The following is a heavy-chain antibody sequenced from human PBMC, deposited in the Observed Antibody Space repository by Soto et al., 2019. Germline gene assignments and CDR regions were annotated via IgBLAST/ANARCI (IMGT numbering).Heavy chain of an antibody. J-gene: IGHJ4*02. CDR3: ARDRVGLDY. CDR2: ISTTRTTI. Sequence: EVQLVESGGGLVQPGGSRKLSCEASGFTFSNYNMNWVRQAPGKGLEWLAYISTTRTTIYYADSVKGRFTIARDNVKSSLYLYMNSLRDDDTALYYCARDRVGLDYWGQGTPVTVSS. CDR1: GFTFSNYN. D-gene: IGHD3-16*01. V-gene: IGHV3-48*02.